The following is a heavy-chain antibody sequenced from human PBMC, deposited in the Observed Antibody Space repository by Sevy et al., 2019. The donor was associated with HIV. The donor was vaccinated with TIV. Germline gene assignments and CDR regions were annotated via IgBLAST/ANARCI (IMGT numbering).Heavy chain of an antibody. CDR2: FDPEDGET. V-gene: IGHV1-24*01. J-gene: IGHJ6*02. CDR3: ATEIAAAANYGMDV. D-gene: IGHD6-13*01. Sequence: NNPRASVKVSCKVSGYTLTELSMHWVRQAPGKGLEWMGGFDPEDGETIYAQKFQGRVTMTEDTSTDTAYMELSSLRSEDTAVYYCATEIAAAANYGMDVWGQGTTVTVSS. CDR1: GYTLTELS.